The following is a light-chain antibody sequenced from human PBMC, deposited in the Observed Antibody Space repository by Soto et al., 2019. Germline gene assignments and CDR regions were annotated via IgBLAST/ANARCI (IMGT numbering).Light chain of an antibody. J-gene: IGLJ2*01. CDR2: SNN. CDR3: AAWDDSLNGPVV. Sequence: QLVLTQPPSASGTPGQRVTISCSGSSSNIGSNTVNWYQQLPGSAPKLLIYSNNQRPSGVPDRFSGSKSGTSVSLAISGLQSEDEADYYCAAWDDSLNGPVVFGGGTKLTVL. CDR1: SSNIGSNT. V-gene: IGLV1-44*01.